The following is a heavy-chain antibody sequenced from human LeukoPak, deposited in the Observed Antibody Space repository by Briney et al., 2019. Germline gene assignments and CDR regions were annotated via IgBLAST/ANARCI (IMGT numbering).Heavy chain of an antibody. J-gene: IGHJ4*02. CDR3: AKDFVPRGGSYFPGFDY. V-gene: IGHV3-30-3*01. D-gene: IGHD1-26*01. CDR1: GFTFSSYA. Sequence: GGSLRLSCAASGFTFSSYAMHWVRQAPGKGLEWVAVISYDGSNKYYADSVKGRFTISRDNSKNTLYLQMNSLRTEDTAVYYCAKDFVPRGGSYFPGFDYWGQGTLDIVSS. CDR2: ISYDGSNK.